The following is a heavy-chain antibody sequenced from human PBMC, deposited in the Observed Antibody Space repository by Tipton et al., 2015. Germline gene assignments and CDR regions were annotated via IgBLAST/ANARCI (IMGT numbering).Heavy chain of an antibody. V-gene: IGHV4-31*03. Sequence: TLSLTCTVSGGSISGAYNYWSWIRQHPTKGLEWIGYIFYSGSAFYNPSLKSRVSISVDTSENQFSLKLSSVTAADSAVYYCASGGILGYFDYWGQGALITVSS. D-gene: IGHD3-16*01. CDR1: GGSISGAYNY. CDR2: IFYSGSA. J-gene: IGHJ4*02. CDR3: ASGGILGYFDY.